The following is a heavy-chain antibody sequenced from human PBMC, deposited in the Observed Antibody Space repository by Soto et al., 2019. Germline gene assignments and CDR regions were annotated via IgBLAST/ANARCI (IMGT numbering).Heavy chain of an antibody. Sequence: EVQLVQSGAEVKKPGESPKISCKGSGYSFTSYWIGWVRQMPGKGLEWMGIIYPGDSDTRYSPSFQGQVTISADKSISTAYRQWSSLKASDTAMYYCARRRDCGGDCYGWWFDPWGQGTLVTVSS. D-gene: IGHD2-21*02. CDR1: GYSFTSYW. CDR3: ARRRDCGGDCYGWWFDP. CDR2: IYPGDSDT. J-gene: IGHJ5*02. V-gene: IGHV5-51*03.